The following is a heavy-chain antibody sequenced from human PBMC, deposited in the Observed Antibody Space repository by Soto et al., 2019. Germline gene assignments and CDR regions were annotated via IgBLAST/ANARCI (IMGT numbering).Heavy chain of an antibody. D-gene: IGHD5-18*01. V-gene: IGHV3-23*01. CDR2: ISDDAADT. J-gene: IGHJ4*02. CDR3: EKSLHTYSLGKFDY. CDR1: GFTFRNSG. Sequence: GGSLRLSCAASGFTFRNSGMSWVRQAPGKGLQWVSSISDDAADTYYADSVKGRFTISRDNSKNTLSLQMSSLRVEDTAIYYCEKSLHTYSLGKFDYWGQGALVTVSS.